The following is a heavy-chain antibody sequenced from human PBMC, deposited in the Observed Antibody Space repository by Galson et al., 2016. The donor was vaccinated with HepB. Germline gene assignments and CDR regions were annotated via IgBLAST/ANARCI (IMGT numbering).Heavy chain of an antibody. J-gene: IGHJ6*02. Sequence: SLRLSCAASGFGFSRYAMAWVRQAPGKGLEWVSGLSNSGGGTYYADSVKGRFTISRDNSKNTLYLQMYSLRAEDTAVYHCVKDPFGVDVWGQGTTVTVSS. CDR1: GFGFSRYA. CDR3: VKDPFGVDV. V-gene: IGHV3-23*01. CDR2: LSNSGGGT.